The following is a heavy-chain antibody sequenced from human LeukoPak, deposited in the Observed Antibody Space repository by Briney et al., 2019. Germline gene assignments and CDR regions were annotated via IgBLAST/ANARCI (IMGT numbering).Heavy chain of an antibody. D-gene: IGHD3-16*01. Sequence: PGRSLRLSCAASGFTFGSYGMHWVRQAPGKGLEWVAVIWYDGSNKYYADSVKGRFTISRDNSKNTMYLQMNSLRAEATAVYYCAKEATDYVWGSYRPGPFDYWGQGTLVTVSS. CDR1: GFTFGSYG. J-gene: IGHJ4*02. V-gene: IGHV3-33*06. CDR2: IWYDGSNK. CDR3: AKEATDYVWGSYRPGPFDY.